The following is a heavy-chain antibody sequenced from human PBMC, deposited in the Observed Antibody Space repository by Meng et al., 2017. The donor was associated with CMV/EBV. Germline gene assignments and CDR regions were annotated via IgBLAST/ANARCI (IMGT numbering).Heavy chain of an antibody. CDR2: INHRGST. Sequence: SETLSLTCAVYGGSFSGYYWRWIRQPPGKGLAWIGEINHRGSTNYNTSLKIRVTISGDTSKNQFSLKLSSVTAADTAVYYCARGQTYYDFWSGYSDWGQGTLVTVSS. CDR3: ARGQTYYDFWSGYSD. V-gene: IGHV4-34*01. D-gene: IGHD3-3*01. J-gene: IGHJ4*02. CDR1: GGSFSGYY.